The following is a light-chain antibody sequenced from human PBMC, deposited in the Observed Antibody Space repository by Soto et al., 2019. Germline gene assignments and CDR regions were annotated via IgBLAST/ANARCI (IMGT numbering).Light chain of an antibody. CDR3: QQANSFPLT. Sequence: DIQMTQSPSSVSASVGDRVTITCRASQDISSWLAWYQQKPGTAPKLLIYAASSLQSGVPSRFSGSGSGTDFTLTISSLQPEDFATYYCQQANSFPLTFGPGTKVDIK. J-gene: IGKJ3*01. CDR1: QDISSW. V-gene: IGKV1D-12*01. CDR2: AAS.